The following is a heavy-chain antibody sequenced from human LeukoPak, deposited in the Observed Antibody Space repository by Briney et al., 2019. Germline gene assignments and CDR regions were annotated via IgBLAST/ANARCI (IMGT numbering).Heavy chain of an antibody. D-gene: IGHD3-16*01. Sequence: GGSLRLSCAASGFTFGDYAMHWVRQAPGKGLEWVSLISRGSGNTYYADSVKGRFTISRDNSKNSLYLQMNSLRAEDTAVYYCAKDLSNMIQPDYNYSGMHVWRQGPTLTVPA. CDR2: ISRGSGNT. CDR1: GFTFGDYA. V-gene: IGHV3-43*02. J-gene: IGHJ6*01. CDR3: AKDLSNMIQPDYNYSGMHV.